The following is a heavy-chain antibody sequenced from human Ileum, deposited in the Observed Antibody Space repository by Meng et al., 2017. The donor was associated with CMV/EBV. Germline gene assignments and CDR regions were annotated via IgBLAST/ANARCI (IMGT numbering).Heavy chain of an antibody. CDR1: GFRFNSYS. V-gene: IGHV3-21*02. Sequence: EVQVVESGGGLVKPGGSLRLSCAGSGFRFNSYSMTWVRQAPGKGVEWVGSISSSGAYIYYADSMQGRFIISRDNAKNSVFLEMNSLRVEDTAMYYCTREGRGYFPDYCGQGTLSIVSS. D-gene: IGHD6-13*01. CDR2: ISSSGAYI. J-gene: IGHJ4*02. CDR3: TREGRGYFPDY.